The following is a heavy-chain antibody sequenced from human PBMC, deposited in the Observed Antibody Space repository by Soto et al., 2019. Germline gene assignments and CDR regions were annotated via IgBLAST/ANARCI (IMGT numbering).Heavy chain of an antibody. CDR3: AKGQGSSLYYYYYGMDV. Sequence: QVQLVESGGGVVQPGRSLRLSCAASGFTFSSYGMHWVRQAPGKGLEWVAVISYDGSNKYYADSVKGQFTISRDNSKNTLYLQMNSLRAEDTAVYYCAKGQGSSLYYYYYGMDVWGQGTTVTVSS. J-gene: IGHJ6*02. CDR2: ISYDGSNK. CDR1: GFTFSSYG. V-gene: IGHV3-30*18. D-gene: IGHD6-6*01.